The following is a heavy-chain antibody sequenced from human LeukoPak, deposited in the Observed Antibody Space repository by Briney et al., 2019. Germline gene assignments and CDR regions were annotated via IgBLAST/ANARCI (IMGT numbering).Heavy chain of an antibody. CDR3: ARDLSGSLYFDY. Sequence: SETLSLTCAVYGGSFSGYYWSWIRQPPGKGLEWIGEINHSGSTNYNPSLKSRVTISVDTSKNQFSLKLSSVTAADTAVYFCARDLSGSLYFDYWGQGVLVTVSS. CDR1: GGSFSGYY. J-gene: IGHJ4*02. V-gene: IGHV4-34*01. CDR2: INHSGST. D-gene: IGHD3-10*01.